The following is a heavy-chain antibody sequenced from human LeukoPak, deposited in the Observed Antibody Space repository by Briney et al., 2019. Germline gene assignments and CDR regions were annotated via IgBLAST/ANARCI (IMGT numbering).Heavy chain of an antibody. Sequence: GGSLRLSCAASGFTFSSFGMHWVRQAPGKGPEWMAVVSYDGSKKFYGDSVKGRFTVSRDNSKNTVYLQMNSLRAEDTAVYYCAKERSTTTWYDHWGQGILVTVSS. CDR3: AKERSTTTWYDH. V-gene: IGHV3-30*18. CDR1: GFTFSSFG. CDR2: VSYDGSKK. D-gene: IGHD2-2*01. J-gene: IGHJ4*02.